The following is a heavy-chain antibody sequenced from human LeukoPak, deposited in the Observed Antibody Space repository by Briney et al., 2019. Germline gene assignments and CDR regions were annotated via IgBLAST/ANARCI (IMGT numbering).Heavy chain of an antibody. Sequence: GGSLRLSCALSGLIFTNAWITWVREAPGEGLGWVGRIKSKTDGGTIDYTARVKGRFTISRDDSKNTVYLKMTSLKPENTAVYYCSIVGRDYDVPTGYYSFDYWGQGTLVTVSS. D-gene: IGHD3-9*01. CDR3: SIVGRDYDVPTGYYSFDY. CDR1: GLIFTNAW. J-gene: IGHJ4*02. CDR2: IKSKTDGGTI. V-gene: IGHV3-15*01.